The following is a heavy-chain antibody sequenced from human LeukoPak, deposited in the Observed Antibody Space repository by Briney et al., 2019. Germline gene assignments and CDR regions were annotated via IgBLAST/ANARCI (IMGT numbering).Heavy chain of an antibody. Sequence: PSETLSLTCTVSGGSISSYYWSWIRQPPGKGLEWVGYIYYSGSTNYNPSLKSRVTISVDTSKNQFSLKLSSVTAADTAVYYCARGVTNSSSWYDYYYYYMDVWGKGTTVTISS. CDR3: ARGVTNSSSWYDYYYYYMDV. V-gene: IGHV4-59*01. CDR2: IYYSGST. J-gene: IGHJ6*03. CDR1: GGSISSYY. D-gene: IGHD6-13*01.